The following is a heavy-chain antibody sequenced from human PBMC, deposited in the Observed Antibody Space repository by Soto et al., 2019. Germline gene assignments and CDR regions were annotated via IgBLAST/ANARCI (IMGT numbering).Heavy chain of an antibody. Sequence: SETLSLTCAVYGGSFSGYYWSWIRQPPGKGLEWIGEINHSGSTNYNPSLKSRVTISVDTSKNQFSLKLSSVTAADTAVYYCARMWPVVVQYYYSYYMYAWGQENTLTISS. D-gene: IGHD2-2*01. V-gene: IGHV4-34*01. CDR3: ARMWPVVVQYYYSYYMYA. CDR2: INHSGST. J-gene: IGHJ6*03. CDR1: GGSFSGYY.